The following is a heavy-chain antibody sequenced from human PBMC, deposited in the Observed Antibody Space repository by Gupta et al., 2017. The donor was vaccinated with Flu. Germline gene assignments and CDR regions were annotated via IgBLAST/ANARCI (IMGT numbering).Heavy chain of an antibody. CDR3: ARTPVNIVVVPAAIDY. D-gene: IGHD2-2*01. CDR2: ISYDGSNK. J-gene: IGHJ4*02. Sequence: APGKGLEWVAVISYDGSNKYYADSVKGRFTISRDNSKNTLYLQMNSLRAEDTAVYYCARTPVNIVVVPAAIDYWGQGTLVTVSS. V-gene: IGHV3-30-3*01.